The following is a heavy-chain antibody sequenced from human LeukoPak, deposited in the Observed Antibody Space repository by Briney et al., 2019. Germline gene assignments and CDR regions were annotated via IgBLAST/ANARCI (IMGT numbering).Heavy chain of an antibody. J-gene: IGHJ6*03. D-gene: IGHD3-3*01. CDR1: GFTFSDYY. CDR3: ARGDPITIFGVDPDYYYYMDV. Sequence: GGSLRLSCAASGFTFSDYYMSWIRQAPGKGLEWVSYISSSGSTIHYADSVKGRFTISRDNAKNSLYLQMNSLRAEDTAVYYCARGDPITIFGVDPDYYYYMDVWGKGTTVTVSS. V-gene: IGHV3-11*01. CDR2: ISSSGSTI.